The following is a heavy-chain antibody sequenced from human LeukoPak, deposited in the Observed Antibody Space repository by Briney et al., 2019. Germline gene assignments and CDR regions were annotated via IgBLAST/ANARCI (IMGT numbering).Heavy chain of an antibody. J-gene: IGHJ4*02. V-gene: IGHV4-61*02. CDR3: ARSGYDSSGYYSDY. D-gene: IGHD3-22*01. Sequence: SETLSLTCTVSGGSISSGSYYWSWIRQPAGKRLEWIGRIYTSGSTNYNPSLKSRVTISVDTSKNQFSLKLSSVTAADTAVYYCARSGYDSSGYYSDYWGQGTLATVSS. CDR2: IYTSGST. CDR1: GGSISSGSYY.